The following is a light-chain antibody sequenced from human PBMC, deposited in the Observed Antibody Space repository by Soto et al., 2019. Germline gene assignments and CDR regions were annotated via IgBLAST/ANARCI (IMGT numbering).Light chain of an antibody. CDR2: AAS. V-gene: IGKV1-39*01. Sequence: DIQMTQSPSTLSASLEDRVTITCRASQGISSYLAWYQQKPGKAPKLLIYAASSLQSGVPSRFSGSGSGTDFTLTISSLQPEDFATYYCQQSYSTPGITFGQGTRLEIK. CDR1: QGISSY. J-gene: IGKJ5*01. CDR3: QQSYSTPGIT.